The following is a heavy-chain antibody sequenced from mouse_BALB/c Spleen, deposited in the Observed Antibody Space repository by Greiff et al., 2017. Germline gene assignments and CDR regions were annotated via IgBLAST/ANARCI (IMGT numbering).Heavy chain of an antibody. CDR3: ARGSNWTYFDY. V-gene: IGHV1-18*01. CDR2: INPYNGGT. CDR1: GYSFTGYT. Sequence: EVQLHQSGPELVKPGASMKISCKASGYSFTGYTMNWVKQSHGKNLEWIGLINPYNGGTSYNQKFKGKATMTVDKSSSTAYMELARLTSEDSAIYYCARGSNWTYFDYWGQGTTLTVSS. J-gene: IGHJ2*01. D-gene: IGHD2-5*01.